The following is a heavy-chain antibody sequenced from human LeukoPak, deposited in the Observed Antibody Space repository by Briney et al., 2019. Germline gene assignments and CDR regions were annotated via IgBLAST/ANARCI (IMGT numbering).Heavy chain of an antibody. CDR2: INYNGGST. J-gene: IGHJ4*02. CDR3: ARDGYYGSGSYYKD. Sequence: GGSLRLSCAASGFXFDDYGINWVRQAPGKGLEWVSGINYNGGSTGYADSVKGRFTISRDNAKNSLYLQMNSLRAEDTALYYCARDGYYGSGSYYKDWGQGTLVTVSS. D-gene: IGHD3-10*01. CDR1: GFXFDDYG. V-gene: IGHV3-20*04.